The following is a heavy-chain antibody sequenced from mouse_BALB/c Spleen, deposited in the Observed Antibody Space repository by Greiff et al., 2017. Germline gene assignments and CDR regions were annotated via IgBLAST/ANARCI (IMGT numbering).Heavy chain of an antibody. V-gene: IGHV1-9*01. J-gene: IGHJ3*01. Sequence: QVQLQQSGAELMKPGASVKISCKATGYTFSSYWIEWVKQRPGHGLEWIGEILPGSGSTNYNEKFKGKATFTADTSSNTAYMQLSSLTSEDSAVYYCAREYGNYRFAYWGQGTLVTVSA. CDR1: GYTFSSYW. CDR2: ILPGSGST. D-gene: IGHD2-10*02. CDR3: AREYGNYRFAY.